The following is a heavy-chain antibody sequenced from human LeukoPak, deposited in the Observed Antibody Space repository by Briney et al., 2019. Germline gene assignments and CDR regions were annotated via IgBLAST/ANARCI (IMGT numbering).Heavy chain of an antibody. V-gene: IGHV4-4*02. Sequence: SETLSLTCAVSGGSISSSNWWSWVRQPPGKGLEWIGEIYHSGRTNYTPSLKSRVTISVDTSKNQFSLKLSSATAADTAVYYCARTTMVRGTYYMDVWGKGTTVTISS. CDR2: IYHSGRT. J-gene: IGHJ6*03. CDR3: ARTTMVRGTYYMDV. CDR1: GGSISSSNW. D-gene: IGHD3-10*01.